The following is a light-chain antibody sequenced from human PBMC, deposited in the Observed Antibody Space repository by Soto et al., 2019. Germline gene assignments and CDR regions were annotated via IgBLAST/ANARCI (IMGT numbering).Light chain of an antibody. V-gene: IGKV3-20*01. J-gene: IGKJ3*01. CDR3: QQYGSSLLFT. Sequence: EIVLTQSPGTLSLSPGERATLSCRASQSVSSSYLAWYQQKPGQAPRLLIYGASSRAAGIPERFSGSGSGTNFTLTIIRLEPEDFAVYYCQQYGSSLLFTFGPGTKVDIK. CDR1: QSVSSSY. CDR2: GAS.